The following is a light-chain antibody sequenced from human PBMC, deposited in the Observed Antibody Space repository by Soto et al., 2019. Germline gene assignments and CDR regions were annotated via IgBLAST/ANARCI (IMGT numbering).Light chain of an antibody. CDR2: EVI. CDR3: SSYTSSNTLV. V-gene: IGLV2-14*01. CDR1: SSDVGGYNY. J-gene: IGLJ1*01. Sequence: QSALTQPASVSGSPGQSITISCTGTSSDVGGYNYVSWYQQHPGKAPKPMIYEVINRPSGVSNRFSGSKSGDTASLTISGLQAEDEAEYYCSSYTSSNTLVFGTGTKLTVL.